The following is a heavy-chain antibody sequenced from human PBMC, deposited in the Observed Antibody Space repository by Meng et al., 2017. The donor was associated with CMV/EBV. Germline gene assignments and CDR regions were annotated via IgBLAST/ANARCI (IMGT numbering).Heavy chain of an antibody. Sequence: YTFINHYIYWVRQAPGQGLEWMGMLNPSGGSPTYAQKFQARVTLTRDTSTRTVYMELSGLRSEDTAVYYCARVPTRSYYPLYYFDYWGQGTLVTVSS. CDR1: YTFINHY. V-gene: IGHV1-46*01. CDR2: LNPSGGSP. CDR3: ARVPTRSYYPLYYFDY. D-gene: IGHD3-10*01. J-gene: IGHJ4*02.